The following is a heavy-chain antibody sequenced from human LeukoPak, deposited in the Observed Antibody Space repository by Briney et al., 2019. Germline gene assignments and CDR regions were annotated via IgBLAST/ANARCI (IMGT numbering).Heavy chain of an antibody. J-gene: IGHJ4*02. V-gene: IGHV5-51*01. Sequence: GESLKISCKGAGYSFNNYWIAWVRQMPGKGLEYMGIIYPDDSHIRYSPSFQGQVTMSADKSINTAYLHLGNLKASDTARYFCARRSNRGYSHWGQGTLVTVSS. CDR2: IYPDDSHI. D-gene: IGHD2-15*01. CDR1: GYSFNNYW. CDR3: ARRSNRGYSH.